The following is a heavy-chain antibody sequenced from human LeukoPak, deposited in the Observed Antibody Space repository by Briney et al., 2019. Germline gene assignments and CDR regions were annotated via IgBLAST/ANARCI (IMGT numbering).Heavy chain of an antibody. Sequence: GGSLRLSCAASRFTFTRYAMRWVRQAPGKGLEWVANIKQDGSEKYYVDSVKGRFTISRDNAKNSLYLQMNSLRAEDTAVYYCAKDSKSLASIAARPGDWGQGTLVTVSS. J-gene: IGHJ4*02. D-gene: IGHD6-6*01. V-gene: IGHV3-7*01. CDR2: IKQDGSEK. CDR1: RFTFTRYA. CDR3: AKDSKSLASIAARPGD.